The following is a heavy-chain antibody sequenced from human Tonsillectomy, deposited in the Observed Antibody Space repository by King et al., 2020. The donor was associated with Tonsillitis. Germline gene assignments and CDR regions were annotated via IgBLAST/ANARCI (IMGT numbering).Heavy chain of an antibody. V-gene: IGHV1-2*02. CDR3: ARDPSRGAATADDAFDI. Sequence: QLVQSGAEVKKPGASVKVSCKASGYTLTDYYMHWVRQAPGQGLEWMGWINAKSGGTNYAQKFQGRVTMTRDTSISTAYMELGRVRSDDTAGYYCARDPSRGAATADDAFDIWGQGTMVTVS. J-gene: IGHJ3*02. D-gene: IGHD6-13*01. CDR2: INAKSGGT. CDR1: GYTLTDYY.